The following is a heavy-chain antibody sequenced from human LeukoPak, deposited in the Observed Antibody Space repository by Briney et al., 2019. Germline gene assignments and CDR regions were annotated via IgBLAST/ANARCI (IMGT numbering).Heavy chain of an antibody. CDR1: GGSSSGYY. D-gene: IGHD3-3*01. CDR2: INHSGST. J-gene: IGHJ4*02. V-gene: IGHV4-34*01. Sequence: PSETLSLTCAVYGGSSSGYYWSWIRQPPGKGLEWIGEINHSGSTNYNPSLKSRVTISVDTSKNQFSLKLSSVTAADTAVYYCARGPRVRYDFWSGYWYWGQGTLVTVSS. CDR3: ARGPRVRYDFWSGYWY.